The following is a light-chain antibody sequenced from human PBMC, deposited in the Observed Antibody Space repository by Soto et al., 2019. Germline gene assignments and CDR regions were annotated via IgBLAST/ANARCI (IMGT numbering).Light chain of an antibody. CDR3: QNYNERPLT. Sequence: EIVLTQSPGTLSLSPGERATLSCRASQSVSNNYLAWYQQKPGQAPRLLIYGASNRATGIPDRFSGSGSGTEFTLTISSLQSEDFAVYYCQNYNERPLTVGGGTKLDIK. J-gene: IGKJ4*01. CDR1: QSVSNNY. CDR2: GAS. V-gene: IGKV3-20*01.